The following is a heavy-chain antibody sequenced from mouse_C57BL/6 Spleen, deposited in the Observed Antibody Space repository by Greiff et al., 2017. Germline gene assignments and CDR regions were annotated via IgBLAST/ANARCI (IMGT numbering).Heavy chain of an antibody. J-gene: IGHJ4*01. Sequence: EVKVVESEGGLVQPGSSMKLSCTASGFTFSDYYMAWVRQVPEKGLEWVANINYDGSSTYYLASLKSRFIISRDNAKNILYLQMSSLKSEDTATXYCARDYGNYGYAMDDWGQGTSVTVSS. CDR2: INYDGSST. V-gene: IGHV5-16*01. CDR3: ARDYGNYGYAMDD. CDR1: GFTFSDYY. D-gene: IGHD2-1*01.